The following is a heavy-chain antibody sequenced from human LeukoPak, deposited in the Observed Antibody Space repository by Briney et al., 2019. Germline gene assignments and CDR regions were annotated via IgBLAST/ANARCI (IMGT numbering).Heavy chain of an antibody. D-gene: IGHD2-2*01. CDR3: ARGQYCSSTSCYLDYYYMDV. J-gene: IGHJ6*03. CDR1: GFTFSSYA. V-gene: IGHV3-64*01. CDR2: ISSNGGST. Sequence: QPGGSLRLSCAASGFTFSSYAMHWVRQAPGKGLEYVSAISSNGGSTYYANSVKGRFTISRVNSKNTLYLQMGSLRAEDMAVYYCARGQYCSSTSCYLDYYYMDVWGKGTTVTVSS.